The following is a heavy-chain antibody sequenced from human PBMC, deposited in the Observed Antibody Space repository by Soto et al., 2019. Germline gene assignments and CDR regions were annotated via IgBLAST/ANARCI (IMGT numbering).Heavy chain of an antibody. J-gene: IGHJ6*02. CDR2: IYYSGST. D-gene: IGHD3-3*01. Sequence: TSETLSLTCTVSGGSISSSSYYWGWIRQPPGKGLEWIGYIYYSGSTYYNPSLKSRVTISVDTSKNQFSLKLSSVTAADTAVYYCASLYDFWSGYYPIRYGMDVWGQGTTVTVSS. CDR3: ASLYDFWSGYYPIRYGMDV. V-gene: IGHV4-31*03. CDR1: GGSISSSSYY.